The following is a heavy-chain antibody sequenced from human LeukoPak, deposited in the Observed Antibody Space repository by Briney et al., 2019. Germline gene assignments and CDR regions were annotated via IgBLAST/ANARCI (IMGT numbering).Heavy chain of an antibody. J-gene: IGHJ4*02. CDR3: ARGYYYDSSGYPGDY. CDR1: GFTFDDYG. V-gene: IGHV3-20*04. D-gene: IGHD3-22*01. CDR2: INWNGGST. Sequence: PGGSLRLSCAASGFTFDDYGMNWVRQAPGKGPEWVSGINWNGGSTGYADSVKGRFTISRDNAKNSLYLQMNSLRAEDTALYYCARGYYYDSSGYPGDYWGQGTLVTVSS.